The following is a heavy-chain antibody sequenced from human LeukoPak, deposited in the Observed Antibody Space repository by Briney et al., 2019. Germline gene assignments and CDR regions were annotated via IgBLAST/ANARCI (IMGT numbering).Heavy chain of an antibody. V-gene: IGHV4-34*01. CDR2: INHSGST. J-gene: IGHJ6*02. CDR3: ARGSVVTLHLSYYYCYGMDV. CDR1: GGSFSGYY. Sequence: PSETLSLTCAVYGGSFSGYYWSWIRQPPGKGLEWIGEINHSGSTNYNPSLKSGVTISVDTSKNQFSLKLSSVNAADTAVYYCARGSVVTLHLSYYYCYGMDVWGQGTTVTVSS. D-gene: IGHD4-23*01.